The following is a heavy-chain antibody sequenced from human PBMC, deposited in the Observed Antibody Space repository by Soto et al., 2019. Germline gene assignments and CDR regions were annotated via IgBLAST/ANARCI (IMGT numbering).Heavy chain of an antibody. J-gene: IGHJ6*02. CDR2: IYPSDSDT. CDR1: GYNFDIHW. D-gene: IGHD3-22*01. Sequence: GEPLKICCEGSGYNFDIHWIAWVRQMTGKGLEWMGVIYPSDSDTRYSPSFQGQVTISVDKSISTAYLQWSSLKVSDTAMYYCARLTTFYFDTSGYGMDVWGQGTTVTVSS. CDR3: ARLTTFYFDTSGYGMDV. V-gene: IGHV5-51*01.